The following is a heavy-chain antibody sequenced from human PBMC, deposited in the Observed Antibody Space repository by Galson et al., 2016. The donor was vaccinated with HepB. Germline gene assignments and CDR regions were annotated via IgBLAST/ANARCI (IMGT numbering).Heavy chain of an antibody. J-gene: IGHJ6*02. D-gene: IGHD3-10*01. CDR2: ISYDGGKK. Sequence: SLRLSCAASGFSFSCYAMHWVRQAPGKGLEWVAVISYDGGKKYYADSAKGRFTISRDNSKNKLYLQTNSLRSEDTAMYYCAREGPRPSAYYYYYGVDVWGQGTTVTVSS. V-gene: IGHV3-30*04. CDR1: GFSFSCYA. CDR3: AREGPRPSAYYYYYGVDV.